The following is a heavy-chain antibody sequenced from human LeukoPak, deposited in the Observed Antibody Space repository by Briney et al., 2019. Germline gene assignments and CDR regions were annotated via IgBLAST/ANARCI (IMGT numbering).Heavy chain of an antibody. V-gene: IGHV1-18*04. Sequence: ASVKVSCKASGYSFSSYGISWVRQAPGQGLEWMGRISAYNGNTNYAQKFQGRVTMTTDTSTSTAYMELRSLRSDDTAVYYCARGGRWDIVVVPTAMGYFQHWGQGTLVTVSS. CDR3: ARGGRWDIVVVPTAMGYFQH. CDR2: ISAYNGNT. D-gene: IGHD2-2*01. CDR1: GYSFSSYG. J-gene: IGHJ1*01.